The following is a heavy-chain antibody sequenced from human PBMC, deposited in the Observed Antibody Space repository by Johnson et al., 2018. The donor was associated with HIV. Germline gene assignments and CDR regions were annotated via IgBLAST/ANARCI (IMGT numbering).Heavy chain of an antibody. CDR3: ARDLGGSYSGLDAFDI. V-gene: IGHV3-NL1*01. D-gene: IGHD1-26*01. J-gene: IGHJ3*02. CDR2: IYSGGST. CDR1: GFTFRSYG. Sequence: QVQLVESGGGVVQPGRSLRLSCAASGFTFRSYGMHWVRQAPGKGLEWVAVIYSGGSTYYADSVKGRFTISRDNAKNSLYLQMNSLRAEDTAVYYCARDLGGSYSGLDAFDIWGQGTMVTVSS.